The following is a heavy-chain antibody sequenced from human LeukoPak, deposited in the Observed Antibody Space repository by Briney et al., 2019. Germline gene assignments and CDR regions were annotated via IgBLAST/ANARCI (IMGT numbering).Heavy chain of an antibody. CDR1: GYTFTGYY. J-gene: IGHJ4*02. V-gene: IGHV1-2*02. Sequence: ASVKVSCKASGYTFTGYYIHWVRQAPGQGLEWMGWINPNTGDTHYAQKFQGGVIMTRDTSISTAYMELSRLRSDDTAVYYCARVPRSSAYSGLSDWGQGTLVTVSS. CDR3: ARVPRSSAYSGLSD. CDR2: INPNTGDT. D-gene: IGHD3-22*01.